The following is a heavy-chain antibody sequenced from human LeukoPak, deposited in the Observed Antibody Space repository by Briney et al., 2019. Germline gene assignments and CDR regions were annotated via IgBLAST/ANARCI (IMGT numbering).Heavy chain of an antibody. J-gene: IGHJ5*02. CDR1: GYTFTYYY. D-gene: IGHD2-15*01. CDR2: INPSGGST. Sequence: ASVEVSCKASGYTFTYYYMHWVRQAPGQGLEWMGIINPSGGSTSYAQKFQGRVTMTRDTSTSTVYMELSSLRSEDTAVYYCARAIVVAALEFDPWGQGTLVTVSS. CDR3: ARAIVVAALEFDP. V-gene: IGHV1-46*01.